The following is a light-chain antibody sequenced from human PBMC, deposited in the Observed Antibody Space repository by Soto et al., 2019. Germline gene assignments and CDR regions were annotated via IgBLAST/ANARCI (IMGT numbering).Light chain of an antibody. V-gene: IGKV1-33*01. CDR2: DAS. CDR1: QVISNY. Sequence: DIQMTQSASSLSASVGDRVTITCQASQVISNYLNWYQQKPGKAPKLLIYDASNLETGVPSRFSGSGSGTDFTFTISSLQPEDIATYYCQQYDNLPLTFGGGTKVEIK. J-gene: IGKJ4*01. CDR3: QQYDNLPLT.